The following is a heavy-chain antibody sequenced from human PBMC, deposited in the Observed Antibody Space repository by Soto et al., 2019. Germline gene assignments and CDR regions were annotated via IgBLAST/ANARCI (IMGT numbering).Heavy chain of an antibody. CDR1: GFTSSSYA. Sequence: EVQLLESGGGLVQPGGSLRLSCAASGFTSSSYAMSWVRQAPGKGLEWVSGISGSGAGTYYADSVKGRFTISSDNSKNTLWLQMNSLSAEDTAVSYCAKPLPDWGQGTLVTVSS. CDR3: AKPLPD. J-gene: IGHJ4*02. CDR2: ISGSGAGT. V-gene: IGHV3-23*01.